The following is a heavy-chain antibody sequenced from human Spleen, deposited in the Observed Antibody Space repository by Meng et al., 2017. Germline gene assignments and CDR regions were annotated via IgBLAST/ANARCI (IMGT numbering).Heavy chain of an antibody. Sequence: GGSLRLSCAASGLTVSTNYMNWVRQAPGKGLEWVSVLYSGGSTYYADSVKGRFTISRDNSKNTLYLQMNRLTADDTAIYYWATDPRGNTYACGCWGQGTLVTVSS. J-gene: IGHJ4*02. V-gene: IGHV3-53*01. D-gene: IGHD5-18*01. CDR3: ATDPRGNTYACGC. CDR1: GLTVSTNY. CDR2: LYSGGST.